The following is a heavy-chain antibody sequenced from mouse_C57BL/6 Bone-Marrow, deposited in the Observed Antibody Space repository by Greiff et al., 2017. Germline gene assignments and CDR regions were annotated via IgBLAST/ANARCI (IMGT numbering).Heavy chain of an antibody. D-gene: IGHD2-4*01. CDR1: GYTFTSYW. CDR3: ARRLRRGIYFDY. V-gene: IGHV1-64*01. CDR2: IHPNSGST. Sequence: QVQLQQPGAELVKPGASVKLSCKASGYTFTSYWMHWVKQRPGQGLEWIGMIHPNSGSTNYNEKFKSKATLTVDKSSSTAYMQRSSLTSEDSAVYYCARRLRRGIYFDYWGQGTTLTVSS. J-gene: IGHJ2*01.